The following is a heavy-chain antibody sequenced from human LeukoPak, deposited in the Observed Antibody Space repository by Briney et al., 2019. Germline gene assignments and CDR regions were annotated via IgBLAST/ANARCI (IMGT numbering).Heavy chain of an antibody. CDR2: ISAYNGNT. D-gene: IGHD3-16*02. CDR1: GYTFTSYG. Sequence: ASVKVSCKASGYTFTSYGISWVRQAPGQGLEWMGWISAYNGNTNYAQKLQGRVTMTTDTFTSTAYMELSSLRSEDTAVYYCARDTTPHRYSEYYFDYWGQGTLVTVSS. J-gene: IGHJ4*02. V-gene: IGHV1-18*01. CDR3: ARDTTPHRYSEYYFDY.